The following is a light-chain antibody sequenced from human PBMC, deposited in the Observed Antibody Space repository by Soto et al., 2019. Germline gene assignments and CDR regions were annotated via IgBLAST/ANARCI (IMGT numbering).Light chain of an antibody. Sequence: DIQMTQSPSTLSASVGERVTITCRASQSISTWLAWYQEKPGKDPKLLIYDGSSLGSGVPSRFSGSGSGTEFTLTISSLQPEDFATYYCQQYNANFGQGTRLEIK. V-gene: IGKV1-5*01. CDR2: DGS. CDR1: QSISTW. J-gene: IGKJ2*01. CDR3: QQYNAN.